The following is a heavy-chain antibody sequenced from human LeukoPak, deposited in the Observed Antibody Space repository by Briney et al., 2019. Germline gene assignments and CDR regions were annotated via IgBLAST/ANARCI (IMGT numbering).Heavy chain of an antibody. CDR1: GFAVSSNY. CDR3: AGNYYYYMDV. J-gene: IGHJ6*03. Sequence: GGSLRVSCAASGFAVSSNYMSWVRQAPGKRLEWVSVIYSGGSTYYADSVKGRFTISRDNSKNTLYLQMNSLRAEDTAVYYCAGNYYYYMDVWGKGTTVTVSS. CDR2: IYSGGST. V-gene: IGHV3-53*01.